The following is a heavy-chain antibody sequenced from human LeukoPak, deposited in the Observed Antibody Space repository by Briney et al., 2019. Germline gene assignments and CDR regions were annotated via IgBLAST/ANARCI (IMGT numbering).Heavy chain of an antibody. CDR3: ARHLSGVTGYTYGRGIDY. D-gene: IGHD5-18*01. V-gene: IGHV3-21*01. CDR1: GFTFSSYW. CDR2: ISSSSSYI. J-gene: IGHJ4*02. Sequence: GGSLRLSCAASGFTFSSYWMSWVRQAPGKGLEWVSSISSSSSYIYYADSVKGRFTISRDNAKTSLYLQMNSLRAEDTAVYYCARHLSGVTGYTYGRGIDYWGQGTLVTVSS.